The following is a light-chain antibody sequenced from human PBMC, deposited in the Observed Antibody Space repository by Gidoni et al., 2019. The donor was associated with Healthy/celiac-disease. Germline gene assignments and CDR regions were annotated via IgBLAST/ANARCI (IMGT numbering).Light chain of an antibody. CDR2: AAS. J-gene: IGKJ1*01. V-gene: IGKV1-8*01. CDR3: RQYYSYPWT. Sequence: IRMTQSPSSFSASTGDRVTITCRASQGISSYLAWYQQKPGKAPKLLIYAASTMPSGVPSRFSGSGSGTDFTLTISCMQSEDFAAYYCRQYYSYPWTFGQXTKVEIK. CDR1: QGISSY.